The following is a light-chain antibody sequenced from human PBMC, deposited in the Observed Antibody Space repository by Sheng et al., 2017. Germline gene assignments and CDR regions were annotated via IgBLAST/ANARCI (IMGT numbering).Light chain of an antibody. CDR3: SAWDSSLRARV. J-gene: IGLJ3*02. CDR2: GS. V-gene: IGLV1-36*01. CDR1: INNIGDLY. Sequence: QSALTQEASVSGAVGQKVTLSCHGDINNIGDLYCGLYQQISPGAPKTVMFGSSPPSGIPARFLWLKVWDHCSLTISGLQPEDEADYYCSAWDSSLRARVFGGGTKLTVL.